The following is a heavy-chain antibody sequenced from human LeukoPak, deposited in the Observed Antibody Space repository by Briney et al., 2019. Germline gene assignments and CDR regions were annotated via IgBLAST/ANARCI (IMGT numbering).Heavy chain of an antibody. D-gene: IGHD1-26*01. CDR1: GFTFSSNW. CDR2: IKQDGSEK. Sequence: GGSLRLSCAASGFTFSSNWMSWVRQAPGKGLGWVANIKQDGSEKYYVDSVKGRFTISRDNAKNSLYLQMNSLRAEDTAVYYCARGSGSYYGYFDYWGQGTLVTVSS. CDR3: ARGSGSYYGYFDY. V-gene: IGHV3-7*01. J-gene: IGHJ4*02.